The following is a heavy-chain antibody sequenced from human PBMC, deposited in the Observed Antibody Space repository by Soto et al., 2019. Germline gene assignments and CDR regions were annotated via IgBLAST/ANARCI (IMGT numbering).Heavy chain of an antibody. CDR3: ARGGFVRYFDWLIYRQSGFPFDY. CDR1: GYTFTSYG. Sequence: ASVKVSCKASGYTFTSYGISWVRQAPGQGLEWMGWISAYNGNANYAQKLQGRVTMTTDTSTSTAYMELRSLRSDDTAVYYCARGGFVRYFDWLIYRQSGFPFDYWGQGTLVTVSS. J-gene: IGHJ4*02. CDR2: ISAYNGNA. V-gene: IGHV1-18*01. D-gene: IGHD3-9*01.